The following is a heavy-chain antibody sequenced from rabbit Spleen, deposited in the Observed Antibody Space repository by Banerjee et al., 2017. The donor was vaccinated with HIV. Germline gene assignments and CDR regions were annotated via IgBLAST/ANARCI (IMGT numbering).Heavy chain of an antibody. CDR1: GFSFSDRDV. CDR3: ARDLVGVIGWNFYL. Sequence: QEQLVESGRGLVKPEGSLTLTCKASGFSFSDRDVMCWVRQAPGKGLQWIACINASTGKPVYATWASGRFTISRTSSTTVTLRMTSLTAADRATYFCARDLVGVIGWNFYLWGPGTLVPVS. J-gene: IGHJ4*01. CDR2: INASTGKP. D-gene: IGHD2-1*01. V-gene: IGHV1S45*01.